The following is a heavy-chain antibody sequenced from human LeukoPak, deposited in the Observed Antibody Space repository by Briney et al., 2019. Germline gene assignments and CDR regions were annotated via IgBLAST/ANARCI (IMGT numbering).Heavy chain of an antibody. CDR2: ISYDGSNK. CDR3: AREVEGTLDY. Sequence: GGSLRLSCAASGFTFSSFGMHWVRQAPGKGLEWVAVISYDGSNKYYADSVKGRFTISRDNSKNTLYLQMNSLRAEDTAVYYCAREVEGTLDYWGQGTLVTVSS. V-gene: IGHV3-30*03. CDR1: GFTFSSFG. J-gene: IGHJ4*02. D-gene: IGHD1-7*01.